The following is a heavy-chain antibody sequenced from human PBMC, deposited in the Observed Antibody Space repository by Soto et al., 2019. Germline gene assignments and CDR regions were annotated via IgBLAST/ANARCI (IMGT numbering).Heavy chain of an antibody. CDR3: ARLWYGGNYYYYYGMDV. CDR2: IYHSGST. Sequence: LSLTCAVSGGSISSSNWWSWVRQPPGKGLEWIGEIYHSGSTNYNPSLKSRVTISVDKSKNQFSLKLSSVTAADTAVYYSARLWYGGNYYYYYGMDVWGQGTTVTVS. CDR1: GGSISSSNW. J-gene: IGHJ6*02. V-gene: IGHV4-4*02. D-gene: IGHD2-15*01.